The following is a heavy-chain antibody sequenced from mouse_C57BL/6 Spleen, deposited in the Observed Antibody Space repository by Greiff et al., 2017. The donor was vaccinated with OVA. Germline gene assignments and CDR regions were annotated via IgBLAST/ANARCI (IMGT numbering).Heavy chain of an antibody. CDR1: GYAFSSYW. Sequence: VQLQQSGAELVKPGASVKISCKASGYAFSSYWMNWVKQRPGQGLEWIGQIYPGDGDTNYNGKFKGKATLTADKSSSTAYMQLSSLTSEDSAVYFCARVGITAVVATPAWFAYWGQGTLVTVSA. J-gene: IGHJ3*01. CDR3: ARVGITAVVATPAWFAY. CDR2: IYPGDGDT. V-gene: IGHV1-80*01. D-gene: IGHD1-1*01.